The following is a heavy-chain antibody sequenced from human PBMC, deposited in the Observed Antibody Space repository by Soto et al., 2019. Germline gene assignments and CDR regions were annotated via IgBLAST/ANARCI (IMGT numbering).Heavy chain of an antibody. J-gene: IGHJ5*02. CDR1: GDPISNGGFY. Sequence: QVQLQESGPGLVKPSQTLSLTCTVSGDPISNGGFYYSWIRQHPGQGLEWVGYIFHSGSTLSNPSLRSRVTLSADTSKNQLFLKLTSVTAADTAVYYCARGGIAGHWFDPWGQGTLVTVSA. CDR3: ARGGIAGHWFDP. CDR2: IFHSGST. V-gene: IGHV4-31*03. D-gene: IGHD2-15*01.